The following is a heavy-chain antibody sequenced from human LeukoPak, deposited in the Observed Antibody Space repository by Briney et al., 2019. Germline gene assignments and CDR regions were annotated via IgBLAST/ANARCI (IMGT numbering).Heavy chain of an antibody. Sequence: GGSLRLSCVASGFTFSSYAMSWVRQAPGKGLEWVSAIVGSGGSTYYADSVKGRFTISRDNSKNTLYLQMNSLRAEDTAVYYCAKDGPSYYDSSGYYSTNWFDPWGQGTLVTVSS. CDR2: IVGSGGST. V-gene: IGHV3-23*01. CDR1: GFTFSSYA. J-gene: IGHJ5*02. CDR3: AKDGPSYYDSSGYYSTNWFDP. D-gene: IGHD3-22*01.